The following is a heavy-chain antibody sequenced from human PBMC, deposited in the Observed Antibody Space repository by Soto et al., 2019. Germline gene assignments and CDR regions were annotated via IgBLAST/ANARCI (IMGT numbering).Heavy chain of an antibody. Sequence: QVQLQESGPGLVKPSQTLSLTCTVSGGSISSGGYYWSWIRQHPGKGLEWIGYIYYSGSTYYNPSLMSRVTKSVDTSKNQFSLKLSSVTAADTAVYYCARLSSGWTTSRDYWGQGTLVTVSS. CDR1: GGSISSGGYY. CDR2: IYYSGST. D-gene: IGHD6-19*01. CDR3: ARLSSGWTTSRDY. J-gene: IGHJ4*02. V-gene: IGHV4-31*03.